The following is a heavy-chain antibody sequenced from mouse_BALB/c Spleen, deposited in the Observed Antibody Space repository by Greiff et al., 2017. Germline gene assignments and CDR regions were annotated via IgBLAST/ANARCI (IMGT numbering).Heavy chain of an antibody. Sequence: VQLKQSGPQLGKLGASLKFSCRPSGYNFPATNRNWVKQRNEKSLEWIGNIDPSYGGTSYNQKFKGKATLTVDKSSSTAYMQLKSLTSEDSAVYYCARDGSSYEWYFDVWGAGTTVTVSS. D-gene: IGHD1-1*01. CDR2: IDPSYGGT. J-gene: IGHJ1*01. V-gene: IGHV1S135*01. CDR1: GYNFPATN. CDR3: ARDGSSYEWYFDV.